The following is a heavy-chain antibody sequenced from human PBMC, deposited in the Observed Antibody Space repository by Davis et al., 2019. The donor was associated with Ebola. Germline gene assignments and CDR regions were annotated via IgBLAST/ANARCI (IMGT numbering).Heavy chain of an antibody. CDR3: ARFPVVYYYYYGMDV. CDR1: GGSFSGYY. CDR2: INHSGST. J-gene: IGHJ6*02. V-gene: IGHV4-34*01. Sequence: GSLRLSCAVYGGSFSGYYWSWIRQPPGKGLEWIGEINHSGSTYYNPSLKSRVTISVDTSKNQFSLKLSSVTAADTAVYYCARFPVVYYYYYGMDVWGQGTTVTVSS. D-gene: IGHD2-15*01.